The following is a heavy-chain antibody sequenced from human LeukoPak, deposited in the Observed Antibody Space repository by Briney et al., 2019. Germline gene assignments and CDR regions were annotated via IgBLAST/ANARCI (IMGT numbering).Heavy chain of an antibody. J-gene: IGHJ3*02. CDR2: INWNGGST. D-gene: IGHD3-22*01. Sequence: GGSLRLSCAASGLTFGTFWMSWVRQAPGKGLEWVSGINWNGGSTGYADSVKGRFTISRDNAKNSLYLQMNSLRAEDTALYYCARDLAPYYYDSSDGGAFDIWGQGTMVTVSS. CDR1: GLTFGTFW. CDR3: ARDLAPYYYDSSDGGAFDI. V-gene: IGHV3-20*04.